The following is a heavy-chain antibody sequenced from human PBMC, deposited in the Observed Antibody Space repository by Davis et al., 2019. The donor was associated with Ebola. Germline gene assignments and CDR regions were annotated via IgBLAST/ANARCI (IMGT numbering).Heavy chain of an antibody. J-gene: IGHJ4*02. CDR1: GFTFTSYA. V-gene: IGHV1-3*01. CDR3: ARTCSSTSGYELYFDY. Sequence: AASVQVSCKASGFTFTSYAMHWVRQAPGQRLEWMGWINAGNGNTKYSQKFQGRVTITRDTSASTAYMELSSLRSEDTAVYYCARTCSSTSGYELYFDYWGQGTLVTVSS. D-gene: IGHD2-2*01. CDR2: INAGNGNT.